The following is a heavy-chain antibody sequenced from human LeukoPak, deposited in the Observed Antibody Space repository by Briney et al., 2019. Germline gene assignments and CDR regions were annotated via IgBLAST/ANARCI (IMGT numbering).Heavy chain of an antibody. CDR3: ARHRRFGDLSSYYYGMDV. D-gene: IGHD3-10*01. J-gene: IGHJ6*04. CDR1: GGYFSGYY. Sequence: SETLSLTCAVYGGYFSGYYWSWIRQPPGKGLEWIGVINHSGSTNHNPPLKSRVTISVDTSKNQFSLKLTSVTASDTAVYYRARHRRFGDLSSYYYGMDVWGKGTTVTVSS. CDR2: INHSGST. V-gene: IGHV4-34*01.